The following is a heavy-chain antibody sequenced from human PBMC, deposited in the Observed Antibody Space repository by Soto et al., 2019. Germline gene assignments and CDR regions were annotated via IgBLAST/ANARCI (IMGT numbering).Heavy chain of an antibody. Sequence: PGESLKISCNGSGYIFTSYWIGWVRQMPGKGLEWMGIIYPGDSDTRYSPSFQGQVTISADKSISTAYLQWSSLKASDTAMYYCARQGSYVDTLFDYWGQGTLVTVSS. CDR2: IYPGDSDT. CDR1: GYIFTSYW. J-gene: IGHJ4*02. CDR3: ARQGSYVDTLFDY. D-gene: IGHD1-26*01. V-gene: IGHV5-51*01.